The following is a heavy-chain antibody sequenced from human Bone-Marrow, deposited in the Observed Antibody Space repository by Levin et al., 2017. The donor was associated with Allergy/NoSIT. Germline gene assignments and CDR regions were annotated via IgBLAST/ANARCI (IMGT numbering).Heavy chain of an antibody. J-gene: IGHJ4*02. Sequence: ASVKVSCKASGYTFTSYGISWVRQAPGQGLEWMGWISAYNGNTNYAQKLQGRVTMTTDTSTSTAYMELRSLRSDDTAVYYCARDRLTGDLLIPQTLAYWGQGTLVTVSS. CDR1: GYTFTSYG. CDR2: ISAYNGNT. D-gene: IGHD7-27*01. CDR3: ARDRLTGDLLIPQTLAY. V-gene: IGHV1-18*01.